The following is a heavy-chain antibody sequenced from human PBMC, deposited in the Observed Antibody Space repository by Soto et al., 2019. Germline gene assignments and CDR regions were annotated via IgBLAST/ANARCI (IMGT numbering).Heavy chain of an antibody. J-gene: IGHJ4*02. CDR2: IGGSGGYI. CDR1: GFTFSSYS. Sequence: GGSLRLSCAVSGFTFSSYSMNWVRQAPGKGLEWVSSIGGSGGYIYYADSVKGRFTISRDNPKNALYLEMNSLRAEDTAVYYCARESEDLTSNFDYWGQGTLVTVSS. CDR3: ARESEDLTSNFDY. V-gene: IGHV3-21*01.